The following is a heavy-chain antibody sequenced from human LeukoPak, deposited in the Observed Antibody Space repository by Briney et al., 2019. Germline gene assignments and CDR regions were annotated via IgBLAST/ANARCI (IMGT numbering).Heavy chain of an antibody. Sequence: SETLSLTCTVSGGSLSSSSYYWGWIRQPPGKGLEWIGSIYYSGSTYYNPSLKSRVTISVDTSKNQFSLKLSSVTAADTAVYYCARDPEGSSGWYDAWGQGTLVTVSS. CDR1: GGSLSSSSYY. CDR3: ARDPEGSSGWYDA. D-gene: IGHD6-19*01. CDR2: IYYSGST. J-gene: IGHJ5*02. V-gene: IGHV4-39*07.